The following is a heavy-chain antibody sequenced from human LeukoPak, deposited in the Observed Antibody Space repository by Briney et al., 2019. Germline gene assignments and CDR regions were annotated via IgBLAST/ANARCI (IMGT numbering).Heavy chain of an antibody. CDR3: AKRGVVIRVILVGFHKEAYYFDS. Sequence: GGSLRLSCAVSGFTLSNYGMSWVRQAPGKGLKWVAGISDSGGRSNYADSVKGRFTISRDNPKNTLYLQMNSLRPEDTAVYCCAKRGVVIRVILVGFHKEAYYFDSWGQGVLVTVSS. D-gene: IGHD3-22*01. J-gene: IGHJ4*02. CDR2: ISDSGGRS. CDR1: GFTLSNYG. V-gene: IGHV3-23*01.